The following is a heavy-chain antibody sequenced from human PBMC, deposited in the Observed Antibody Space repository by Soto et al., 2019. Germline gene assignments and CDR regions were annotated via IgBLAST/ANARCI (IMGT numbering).Heavy chain of an antibody. Sequence: SETLSLTCTVSGGSVSSGSYYWSWIRQPPGKGLEWIGYIYYSGSTNYNPSLKSRVTISVDTSKNQFSLKLSSVTAADTAVYYCARADVVVPAVFDYWGQGXLVTVYS. V-gene: IGHV4-61*01. D-gene: IGHD2-2*01. CDR2: IYYSGST. CDR1: GGSVSSGSYY. CDR3: ARADVVVPAVFDY. J-gene: IGHJ4*02.